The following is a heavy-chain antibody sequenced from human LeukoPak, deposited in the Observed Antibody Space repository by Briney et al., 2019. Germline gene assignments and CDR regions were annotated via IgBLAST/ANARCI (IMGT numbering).Heavy chain of an antibody. J-gene: IGHJ4*02. CDR1: GGSFGGYY. Sequence: SETLSLTCAVYGGSFGGYYWSWIRQPPGKGLEWIGEINHSGGTRYNPSLKSRITISVDTSQNHFSLRLTSVTAADTALYYCASPTKGFIYGSYYFDYWGQGTLVTVSS. D-gene: IGHD5-18*01. V-gene: IGHV4-34*01. CDR3: ASPTKGFIYGSYYFDY. CDR2: INHSGGT.